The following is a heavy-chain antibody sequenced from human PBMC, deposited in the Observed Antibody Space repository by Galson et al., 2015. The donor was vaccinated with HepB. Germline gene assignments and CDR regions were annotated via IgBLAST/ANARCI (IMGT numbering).Heavy chain of an antibody. J-gene: IGHJ4*02. V-gene: IGHV3-48*02. CDR1: GFTFSSNG. D-gene: IGHD6-19*01. Sequence: SLRLSCAASGFTFSSNGMNWVRQAPGKGLEWLSYISSSGSNIHYADSVKGRFTISRDNAKNSLHLQMNSLRDEDTAVYYCVRDRPGYSSSWFFDYWGQGALVTVSS. CDR3: VRDRPGYSSSWFFDY. CDR2: ISSSGSNI.